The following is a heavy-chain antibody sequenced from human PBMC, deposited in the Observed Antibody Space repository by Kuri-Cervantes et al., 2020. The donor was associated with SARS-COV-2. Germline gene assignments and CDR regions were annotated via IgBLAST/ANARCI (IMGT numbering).Heavy chain of an antibody. Sequence: ASVKVSCKASGYTFSAYYMHWVRQAPGQGLEWMGRINPNSGGTNYAQNFQGRVTMTRDTSISTAYMELSSLRSDDTAFYYCATVGDYYDSSAYFEYWGQGTPVTVSS. D-gene: IGHD3-22*01. J-gene: IGHJ4*02. CDR2: INPNSGGT. CDR3: ATVGDYYDSSAYFEY. CDR1: GYTFSAYY. V-gene: IGHV1-2*06.